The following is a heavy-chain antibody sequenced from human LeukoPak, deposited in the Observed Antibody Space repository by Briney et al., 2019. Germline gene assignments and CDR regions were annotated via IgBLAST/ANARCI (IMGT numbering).Heavy chain of an antibody. J-gene: IGHJ3*02. CDR2: INSDGSST. CDR1: GFTFSNYW. CDR3: AKGSISRYSGRGGAFDI. D-gene: IGHD1-26*01. Sequence: GGSLRLSCAASGFTFSNYWMHWVRQAPGKGLVWVSRINSDGSSTNYADSVKGRFTISRDNSKNTLYLQMNSLRAEDTAVYYCAKGSISRYSGRGGAFDIWGQGTMVTVSS. V-gene: IGHV3-74*01.